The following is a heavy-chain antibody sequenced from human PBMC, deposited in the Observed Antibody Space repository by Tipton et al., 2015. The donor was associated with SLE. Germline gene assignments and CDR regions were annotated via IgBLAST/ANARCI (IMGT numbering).Heavy chain of an antibody. Sequence: LRLSCSVSGESVSSSRYYWAWIRQPPGKGLEWIGSIYYSGTSTYNPSLKSRVTMSLDSSKNQLSLKLTSVTAADTAVYYCARDHRVNFDWILLDYWGQGALVTVSS. D-gene: IGHD3-9*01. CDR3: ARDHRVNFDWILLDY. CDR1: GESVSSSRYY. V-gene: IGHV4-39*07. J-gene: IGHJ4*02. CDR2: IYYSGTS.